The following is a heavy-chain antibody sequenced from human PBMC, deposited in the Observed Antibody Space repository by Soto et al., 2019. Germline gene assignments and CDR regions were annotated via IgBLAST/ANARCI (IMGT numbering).Heavy chain of an antibody. CDR2: IYPNTETT. D-gene: IGHD1-1*01. CDR3: VSLQTSGWNGVH. V-gene: IGHV1-2*02. CDR1: GYSFSGYY. J-gene: IGHJ4*02. Sequence: ASVKVSCKASGYSFSGYYIQWVRQAPGQGPEWLGWIYPNTETTDSSKKFQGRVTMTSDMSTRTVYMELRDLRSDDTAGYYCVSLQTSGWNGVHWGKGTLVTVSS.